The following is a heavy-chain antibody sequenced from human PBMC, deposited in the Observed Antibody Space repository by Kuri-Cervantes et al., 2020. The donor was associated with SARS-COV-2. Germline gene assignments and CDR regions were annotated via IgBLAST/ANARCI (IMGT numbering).Heavy chain of an antibody. CDR3: ARDLLTHITIFGVVIIPNTSFDY. D-gene: IGHD3-3*01. V-gene: IGHV1-69*13. Sequence: SVKVSCKASGGTFSSYAISWVRQAPGQGLEWMGGIIPIFGTANYAQKFQGRVTITADESTSTAYMELRSLRSDDTAVYYCARDLLTHITIFGVVIIPNTSFDYWGQGTLVTVSS. CDR2: IIPIFGTA. J-gene: IGHJ4*02. CDR1: GGTFSSYA.